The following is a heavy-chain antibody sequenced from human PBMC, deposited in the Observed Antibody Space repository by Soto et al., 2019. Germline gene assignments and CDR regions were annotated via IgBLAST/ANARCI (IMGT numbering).Heavy chain of an antibody. D-gene: IGHD2-21*01. CDR1: EGSIVGRGCH. CDR2: IYYSGST. Sequence: TVVEGSIVGRGCHRSRKSKTPGKGLEWIGSIYYSGSTYYNPSLKSRVTISVDTSKNQFSLKLSSVTAADTAVYYCARHLKHPYYYGMDVWGQGTTVTVSS. V-gene: IGHV4-39*01. CDR3: ARHLKHPYYYGMDV. J-gene: IGHJ6*02.